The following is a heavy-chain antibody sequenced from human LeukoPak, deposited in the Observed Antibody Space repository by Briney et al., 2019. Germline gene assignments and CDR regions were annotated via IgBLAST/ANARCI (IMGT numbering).Heavy chain of an antibody. V-gene: IGHV3-30*02. CDR3: AKWGGYPTDAFDI. CDR2: IRYDGSNK. J-gene: IGHJ3*02. Sequence: GGSLRLSCAASGFTFSSYGMHWVRQAPGKGLEWVAFIRYDGSNKYYADSVKGRFTISRDNSKNTLYLRMNSLRAEDTAVYYCAKWGGYPTDAFDIWGQGTMVTVSS. CDR1: GFTFSSYG. D-gene: IGHD3-3*01.